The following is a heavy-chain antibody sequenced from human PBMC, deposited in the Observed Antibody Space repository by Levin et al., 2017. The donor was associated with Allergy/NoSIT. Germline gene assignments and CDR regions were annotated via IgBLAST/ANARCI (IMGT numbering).Heavy chain of an antibody. CDR3: MRDRDSGSPHYYGMDV. D-gene: IGHD1-26*01. CDR1: GFAFSGHA. Sequence: GESLKISCAASGFAFSGHAMHWVRQAPGKGLEWVAVISYDGSNEYYADSVKGRFTISRDNSKNTLNLQMNSLRVEDTALYYCMRDRDSGSPHYYGMDVWGQGTTVSVSS. V-gene: IGHV3-30-3*01. CDR2: ISYDGSNE. J-gene: IGHJ6*02.